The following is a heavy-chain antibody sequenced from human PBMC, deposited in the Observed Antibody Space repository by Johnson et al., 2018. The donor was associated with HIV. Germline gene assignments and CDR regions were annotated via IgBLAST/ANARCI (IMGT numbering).Heavy chain of an antibody. V-gene: IGHV3-30*04. Sequence: QVQLVESGGGVVQPGRSLRLSCAASDFTFTNNAIHWVRQAPGKGLEWVAVISYDGTNTYYADSVKVRFTISRDNSRNTVFLQMIILRPKDTAMYYCAGGVTARAPLLIWGQGTMVTVSS. CDR2: ISYDGTNT. CDR1: DFTFTNNA. J-gene: IGHJ3*02. D-gene: IGHD6-6*01. CDR3: AGGVTARAPLLI.